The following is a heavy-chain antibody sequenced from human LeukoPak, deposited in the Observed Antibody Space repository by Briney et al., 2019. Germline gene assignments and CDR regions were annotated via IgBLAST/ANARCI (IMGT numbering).Heavy chain of an antibody. CDR1: GYTFTGYY. CDR3: ARPEDYDSSGYSYYFDY. Sequence: VASVKVSCKASGYTFTGYYMHWVQQAPGQGLEWMGWINPNSGGTNYAQKFQGRVTMTRDTSISTAYMELSRLRFDDTAVYYCARPEDYDSSGYSYYFDYWGQGTLVTVSS. D-gene: IGHD3-22*01. V-gene: IGHV1-2*02. J-gene: IGHJ4*02. CDR2: INPNSGGT.